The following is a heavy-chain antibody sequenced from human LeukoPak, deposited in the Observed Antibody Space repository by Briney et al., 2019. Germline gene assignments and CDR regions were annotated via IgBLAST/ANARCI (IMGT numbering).Heavy chain of an antibody. V-gene: IGHV6-1*01. CDR1: GDSVSSNSAA. CDR2: TYYRSKWYN. D-gene: IGHD1-20*01. Sequence: SQTLSLTCAISGDSVSSNSAAWNWIRQSPSRGLEWLGRTYYRSKWYNDYAVSVKSRITINPDTSKNQFSLQLNSVTPEDTAVYYCARDQGITGSTFRLDAFDIWGQGTMVTVSS. CDR3: ARDQGITGSTFRLDAFDI. J-gene: IGHJ3*02.